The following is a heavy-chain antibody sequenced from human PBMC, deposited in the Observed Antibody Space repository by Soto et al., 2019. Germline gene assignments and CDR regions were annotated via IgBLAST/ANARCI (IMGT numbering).Heavy chain of an antibody. J-gene: IGHJ4*02. D-gene: IGHD6-13*01. V-gene: IGHV4-31*03. Sequence: SETLSLTCTVSGDTITSGGYYWSWIRQLPGKGLEWIGYIYFRGITFYNPSLKSRATMSVDTSQNQFSLRLTSVTAADTAVYYCTRETGFSGSWAPDHWGPETLVTVSS. CDR2: IYFRGIT. CDR1: GDTITSGGYY. CDR3: TRETGFSGSWAPDH.